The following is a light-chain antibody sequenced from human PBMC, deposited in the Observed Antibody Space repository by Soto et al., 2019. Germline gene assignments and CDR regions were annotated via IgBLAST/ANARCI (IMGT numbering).Light chain of an antibody. CDR1: QDIGNF. V-gene: IGKV1-9*01. CDR3: QQLTSSPYT. Sequence: DFQLTQVPSFLSASVGDRGTITCRASQDIGNFLAWYLQEPGKAPKLLIFGVSSLHSGVPSRFSGSGSGTNFSRTISSLQPEDFATYYCQQLTSSPYTFGQGTKLEIK. CDR2: GVS. J-gene: IGKJ2*01.